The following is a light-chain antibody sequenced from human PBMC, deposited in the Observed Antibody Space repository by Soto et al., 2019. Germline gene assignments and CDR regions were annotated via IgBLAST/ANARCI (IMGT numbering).Light chain of an antibody. Sequence: EIVLTQSPGTLSLSPGERATLSCRASQSVSSSYLAWYQQQPGQPPRLLIYGASSRATGIPNRCSGSGSGTYSPLTISRLEPEDFALYYCHQYGSSPYTFGQGTQLEIK. V-gene: IGKV3-20*01. CDR3: HQYGSSPYT. J-gene: IGKJ2*01. CDR1: QSVSSSY. CDR2: GAS.